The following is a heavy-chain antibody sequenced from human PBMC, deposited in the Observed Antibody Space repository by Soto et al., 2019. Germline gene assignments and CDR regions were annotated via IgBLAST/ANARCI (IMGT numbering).Heavy chain of an antibody. CDR2: INPSGGST. Sequence: ASVKVSCKASGYTFTSYYMHWVRQAPGRGLEWMGIINPSGGSTSYAQKFQGRVTMTRDTSTSTVYMELSSLRSEDTAVYYCAREALEMATITGAFDIWGQGTMVTVSS. J-gene: IGHJ3*02. CDR1: GYTFTSYY. V-gene: IGHV1-46*01. CDR3: AREALEMATITGAFDI. D-gene: IGHD5-12*01.